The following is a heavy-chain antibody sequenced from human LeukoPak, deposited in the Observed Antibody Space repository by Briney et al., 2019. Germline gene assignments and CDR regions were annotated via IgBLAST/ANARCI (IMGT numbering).Heavy chain of an antibody. V-gene: IGHV4-39*07. Sequence: SETLSLTCTVSGGSISSSSYYWGWIRQPPGKGLEWIGSIYYSGSTYYNPSLKSRVTISADTSKNQFSLKLSSVTAADTAVYYCARGLRHNDYWGQGTLVTVSS. CDR1: GGSISSSSYY. CDR2: IYYSGST. CDR3: ARGLRHNDY. J-gene: IGHJ4*02.